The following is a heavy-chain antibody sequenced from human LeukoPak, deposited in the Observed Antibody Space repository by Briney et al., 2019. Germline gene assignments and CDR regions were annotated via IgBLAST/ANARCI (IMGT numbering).Heavy chain of an antibody. V-gene: IGHV3-30*02. CDR1: GFTFSIYG. D-gene: IGHD2-15*01. CDR3: ATGGRYCSGGSCDPNDDAFDI. J-gene: IGHJ3*02. Sequence: GGSLRLSCAASGFTFSIYGMHWVRQAPGKGLEWGAFIRYDGSNKYYADSVKGRFTISRDNSKNTLYLQMNILRAEDTAVYYCATGGRYCSGGSCDPNDDAFDIWGQGTMVTVSS. CDR2: IRYDGSNK.